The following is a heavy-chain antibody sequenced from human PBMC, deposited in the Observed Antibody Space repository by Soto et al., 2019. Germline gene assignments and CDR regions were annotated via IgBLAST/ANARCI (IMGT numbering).Heavy chain of an antibody. Sequence: WGSLRLSCAASGFTFISYGIRFFRHSPLKGPEWVSYISSSTFSIYYADSVKGRFTVSRDNAKNSLFLQMNSLRDEDTAVYFCARARRGSAVIGHFDFWGQGTLVTVSS. CDR3: ARARRGSAVIGHFDF. J-gene: IGHJ4*02. D-gene: IGHD3-22*01. CDR1: GFTFISYG. V-gene: IGHV3-48*02. CDR2: ISSSTFSI.